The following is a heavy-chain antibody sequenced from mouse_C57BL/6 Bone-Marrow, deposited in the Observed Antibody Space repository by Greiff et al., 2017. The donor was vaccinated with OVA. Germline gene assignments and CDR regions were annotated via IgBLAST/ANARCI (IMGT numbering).Heavy chain of an antibody. CDR3: ARDRDYDYAAWFAY. D-gene: IGHD2-4*01. CDR2: ISYDGSN. CDR1: GYSITSGYY. Sequence: EVKLMESGPGLVKPSQSLSLTCSVTGYSITSGYYWNWIRQFPGNKLEWMGYISYDGSNNYNPSLKNRISITRDTSKNQFFLKLNSVTTEDTATYYCARDRDYDYAAWFAYWGQGTLVTVSA. V-gene: IGHV3-6*01. J-gene: IGHJ3*01.